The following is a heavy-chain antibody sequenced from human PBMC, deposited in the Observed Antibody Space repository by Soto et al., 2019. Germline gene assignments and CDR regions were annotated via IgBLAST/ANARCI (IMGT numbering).Heavy chain of an antibody. J-gene: IGHJ6*03. V-gene: IGHV4-59*08. CDR1: GGSISSYY. CDR2: IYYSGST. Sequence: SETLSLTCTVSGGSISSYYWSWIRQPPGKGLEWIGYIYYSGSTNYNPSLKSRVTISVDTSKNQFSLKLSSVTAADTAVYYCARHSSGYAMLNYYYYMDVWGKGTTVTVSS. D-gene: IGHD6-19*01. CDR3: ARHSSGYAMLNYYYYMDV.